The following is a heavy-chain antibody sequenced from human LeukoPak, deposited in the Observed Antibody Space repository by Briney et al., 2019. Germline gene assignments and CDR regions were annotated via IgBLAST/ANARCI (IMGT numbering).Heavy chain of an antibody. Sequence: PGGSLRLSCAASGFTVSSNYMSWVRQAPGKGLEWVSVIYSGGSTYYADSVKGRLTISRDNSKNTLYLHMNSLRAEDTAVYYCARSSAPLQVGDFDYWGQGTLVTVSS. V-gene: IGHV3-66*01. CDR2: IYSGGST. D-gene: IGHD1-26*01. CDR1: GFTVSSNY. CDR3: ARSSAPLQVGDFDY. J-gene: IGHJ4*02.